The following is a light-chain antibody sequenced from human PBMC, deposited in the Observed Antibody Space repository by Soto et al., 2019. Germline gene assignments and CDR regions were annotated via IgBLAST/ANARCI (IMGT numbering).Light chain of an antibody. V-gene: IGLV2-8*01. J-gene: IGLJ1*01. Sequence: QSALTQPPSASGSPGQSVTVSCTGTSSYVGGYNYVSWYQQHPGKAPKLMIYEVSKRPAGVPDRFSGSKSGNTASLTVSGLQADDEADYYCSSYAGSNNSYVFGTGTKLTVL. CDR3: SSYAGSNNSYV. CDR1: SSYVGGYNY. CDR2: EVS.